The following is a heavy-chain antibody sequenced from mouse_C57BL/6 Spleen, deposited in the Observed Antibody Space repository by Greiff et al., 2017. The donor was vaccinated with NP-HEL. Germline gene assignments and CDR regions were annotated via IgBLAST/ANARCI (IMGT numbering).Heavy chain of an antibody. CDR1: GYTFTSYW. V-gene: IGHV1-69*01. CDR2: IDPSDSYT. J-gene: IGHJ2*01. CDR3: ARSAHYYGSSSYYFDY. D-gene: IGHD1-1*01. Sequence: VQLQQPGAELVMPGASVKLSCKASGYTFTSYWMHWVKQRPGQGLEWIGEIDPSDSYTNYNQKFKGKSTLTVDKSSSTAYMQLSSLTSEDSAVYYCARSAHYYGSSSYYFDYWGQGTTLTVSS.